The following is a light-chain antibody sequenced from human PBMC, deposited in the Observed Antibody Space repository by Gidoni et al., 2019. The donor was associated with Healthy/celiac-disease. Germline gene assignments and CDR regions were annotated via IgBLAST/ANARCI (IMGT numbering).Light chain of an antibody. J-gene: IGKJ4*01. CDR2: AAS. CDR3: QQRSNWLT. Sequence: EIVLTQSPATLSLSPGERATLSCRASQSVSSYLAWYQQKPGQAPRLLIYAASNRATGIPARFSGSGSGTDFTLTISSLEPEDFAVYYCQQRSNWLTFXGXTKVEIK. V-gene: IGKV3-11*01. CDR1: QSVSSY.